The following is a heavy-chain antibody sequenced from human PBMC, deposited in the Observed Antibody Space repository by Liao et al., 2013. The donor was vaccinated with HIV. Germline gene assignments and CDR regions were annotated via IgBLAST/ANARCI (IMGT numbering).Heavy chain of an antibody. Sequence: QVQLQESGPGLVKPSETLSLTCTVSGGSMSSYYWSWIRQPPGKGLEWIGYIYYSGSTNYNPSLKSRVNISIDTSRNQFSLKLTSVTAADTAVYYCARGPVRYYFDYWGQESLGHRLL. CDR3: ARGPVRYYFDY. CDR2: IYYSGST. V-gene: IGHV4-59*01. CDR1: GGSMSSYY. J-gene: IGHJ4*02.